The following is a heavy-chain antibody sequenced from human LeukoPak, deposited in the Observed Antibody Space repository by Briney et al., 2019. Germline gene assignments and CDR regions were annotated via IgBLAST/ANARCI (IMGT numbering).Heavy chain of an antibody. CDR2: ISSSSSTI. D-gene: IGHD3-22*01. CDR3: ARTPIYYFDNSGYYN. J-gene: IGHJ4*02. V-gene: IGHV3-48*01. CDR1: GFTFSSYS. Sequence: GGSLRLSCAASGFTFSSYSMHWVRQAPGKGLEWVSYISSSSSTIYYADSVKGRFTISRDNAKNSLYLQMNSLRAEDTAVYYCARTPIYYFDNSGYYNWGQGTLVTVSS.